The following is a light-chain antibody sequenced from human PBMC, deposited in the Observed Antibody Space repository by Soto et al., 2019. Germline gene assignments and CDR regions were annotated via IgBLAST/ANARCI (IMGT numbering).Light chain of an antibody. V-gene: IGLV1-44*01. CDR3: AAWDDSLNGPL. CDR2: SNY. J-gene: IGLJ2*01. Sequence: QSVLTQPPSASGTPGQRVTISCSGSNSNIGSYTVNWYQQLPGTAPKLLIYSNYQRPSGVPDRFSGSKSGTSASLAVSGLQSEDEADYYCAAWDDSLNGPLFGGGTKLTVL. CDR1: NSNIGSYT.